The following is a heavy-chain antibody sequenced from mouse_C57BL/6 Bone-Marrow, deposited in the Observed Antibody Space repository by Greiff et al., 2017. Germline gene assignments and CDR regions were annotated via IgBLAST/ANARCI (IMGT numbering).Heavy chain of an antibody. Sequence: EVKLVESGGGLVKPGGSLKLSCAASGFTFSSYAMSWVRQTPEKRLEWVATISDGGSYTYYPDNVKGRFTISRDNAKNNLYLQMSHLKSEDTAMYYCAREGYGSSYDAMDYWGQGTSVTVSS. CDR3: AREGYGSSYDAMDY. CDR1: GFTFSSYA. CDR2: ISDGGSYT. V-gene: IGHV5-4*01. J-gene: IGHJ4*01. D-gene: IGHD1-1*01.